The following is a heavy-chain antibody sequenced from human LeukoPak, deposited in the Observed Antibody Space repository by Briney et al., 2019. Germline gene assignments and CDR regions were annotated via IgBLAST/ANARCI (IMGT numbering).Heavy chain of an antibody. CDR1: GGSISSSSYY. J-gene: IGHJ4*02. CDR3: ARRARNYNDIGYYFDY. Sequence: SETLSLTCTVSGGSISSSSYYWGWIRQPPGKGLEWIGSIYYSGSTYYNPSLKSRVTISVDTSKTQSSLKLSSVTAADTAVYYCARRARNYNDIGYYFDYWGQGTLVTVSS. V-gene: IGHV4-39*01. D-gene: IGHD3-22*01. CDR2: IYYSGST.